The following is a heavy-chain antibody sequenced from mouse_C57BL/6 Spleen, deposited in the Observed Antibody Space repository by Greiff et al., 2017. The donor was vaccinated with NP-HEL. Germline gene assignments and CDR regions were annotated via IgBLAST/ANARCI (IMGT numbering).Heavy chain of an antibody. D-gene: IGHD2-2*01. V-gene: IGHV1-62-2*01. CDR3: ARQYGYDYFDY. CDR2: FYPGSGSI. CDR1: GYTFTEYT. J-gene: IGHJ2*01. Sequence: VKLMESGAELVKPGASVKLSCKASGYTFTEYTIHWVKQRSGQGLEWIGWFYPGSGSIKYNEKFKDKATLTADKSSSTVYMELSRLTSEDSAVYFGARQYGYDYFDYWGQGTTLTVSS.